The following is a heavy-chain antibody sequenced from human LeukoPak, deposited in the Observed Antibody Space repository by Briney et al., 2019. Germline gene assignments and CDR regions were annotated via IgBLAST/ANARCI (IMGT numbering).Heavy chain of an antibody. V-gene: IGHV3-7*01. CDR3: AKNPDYGGNTFLDY. D-gene: IGHD4-23*01. J-gene: IGHJ4*02. CDR1: GLTFSSYW. CDR2: IKHDGSET. Sequence: GGSLRLSCAVSGLTFSSYWMTWVRQAPGKGPEWVAHIKHDGSETYYVDSVKGRFTISRDNAMNSLYLQMNSLGAEDTAVYYCAKNPDYGGNTFLDYWGQGTLVTVSS.